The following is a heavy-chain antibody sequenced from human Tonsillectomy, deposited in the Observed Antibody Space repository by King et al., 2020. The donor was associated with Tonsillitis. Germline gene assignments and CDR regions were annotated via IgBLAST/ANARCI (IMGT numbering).Heavy chain of an antibody. D-gene: IGHD7-27*01. J-gene: IGHJ4*02. Sequence: HVQLVESGGGVVQPGGSLRLSCVASGFVFSQFGMNFVRQAPGKGLEWVAYIRYDGSTQYYADSVKGRFTISRDNSKNTLYLQMNSLRTEDTAVYHCANTGAGGRERNYFDYWGQGTLVTVSS. CDR1: GFVFSQFG. CDR2: IRYDGSTQ. CDR3: ANTGAGGRERNYFDY. V-gene: IGHV3-30*02.